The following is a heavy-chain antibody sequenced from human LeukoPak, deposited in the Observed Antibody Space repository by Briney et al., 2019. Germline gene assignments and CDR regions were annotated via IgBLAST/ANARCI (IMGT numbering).Heavy chain of an antibody. CDR1: GGSISSGGYY. D-gene: IGHD6-6*01. Sequence: SETLSLTCTVSGGSISSGGYYWSWIRQHPGKGLEWMGYIYYSGSTYYNPSLKSRVTISVDTSKNQFSLKLSSVTAADTAVYYCAARTYSSSVYWYFDLWGRGTLVTVSS. V-gene: IGHV4-31*03. CDR3: AARTYSSSVYWYFDL. CDR2: IYYSGST. J-gene: IGHJ2*01.